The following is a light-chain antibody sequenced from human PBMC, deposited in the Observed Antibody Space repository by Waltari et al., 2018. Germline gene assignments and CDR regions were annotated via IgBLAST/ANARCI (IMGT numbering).Light chain of an antibody. Sequence: EILMTQSPATLSVSPGERATLSCRASQSISSSLAWYQHKPGQAPRLLIDGASTRATGIPARFSGRGSETDFTLTITSLQSEDFAVYYCQQYKIWPSYTFGQGTKLDI. CDR1: QSISSS. CDR3: QQYKIWPSYT. J-gene: IGKJ2*01. CDR2: GAS. V-gene: IGKV3-15*01.